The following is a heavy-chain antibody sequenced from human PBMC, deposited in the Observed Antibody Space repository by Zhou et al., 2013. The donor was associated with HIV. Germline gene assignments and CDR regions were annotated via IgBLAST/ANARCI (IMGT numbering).Heavy chain of an antibody. Sequence: QVQLLQSGTEVKKPGSSVTVSCKASGGIVISIAISWVRQAPGQGLEWMGGIIPIFGRANYAQKFRGRVAITTDESTNTAYMELSGLRSEDTGVYYCASPGDGSAVAAQYYFDYWGRGNAGHRLI. CDR2: IIPIFGRA. CDR1: GGIVISIA. J-gene: IGHJ4*02. D-gene: IGHD6-19*01. CDR3: ASPGDGSAVAAQYYFDY. V-gene: IGHV1-69*05.